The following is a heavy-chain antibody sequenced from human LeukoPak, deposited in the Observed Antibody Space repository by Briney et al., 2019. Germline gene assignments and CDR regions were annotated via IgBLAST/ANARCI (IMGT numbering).Heavy chain of an antibody. CDR3: ARARPEDYYDFWKLYYYYYMDV. CDR2: IKQDGSEK. D-gene: IGHD3-3*01. Sequence: PGGSLRLSCAASGFTFSSYWMSWVRQAPGKGLEWVANIKQDGSEKYYVDSVKGRFTISRDSAKNSLYLQMNSQRAEDTAVYYCARARPEDYYDFWKLYYYYYMDVWGKGTTVTVSS. CDR1: GFTFSSYW. J-gene: IGHJ6*03. V-gene: IGHV3-7*01.